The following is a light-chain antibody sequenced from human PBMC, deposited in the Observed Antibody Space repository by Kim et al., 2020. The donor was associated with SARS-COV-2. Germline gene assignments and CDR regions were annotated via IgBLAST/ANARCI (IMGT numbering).Light chain of an antibody. CDR2: GAS. CDR3: QRFGS. Sequence: EIVLTQSPGILSLSAGERATLSCRASQSVSSSYLAWYQQKPGQAPRLLIYGASSRATGIPDRFSGSGSGTSFTLTISRLEPEDFAVYYCQRFGSFGQGTKLEI. V-gene: IGKV3-20*01. CDR1: QSVSSSY. J-gene: IGKJ2*01.